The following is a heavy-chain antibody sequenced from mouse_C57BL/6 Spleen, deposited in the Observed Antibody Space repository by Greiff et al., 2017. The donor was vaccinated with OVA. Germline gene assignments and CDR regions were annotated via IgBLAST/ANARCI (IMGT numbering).Heavy chain of an antibody. D-gene: IGHD3-3*01. J-gene: IGHJ2*01. V-gene: IGHV14-2*01. Sequence: VQLQQPGAELVKPGASVKLSCTASGFNIKDYYMHWVKQRTEQGLEWMGRIDPEDGETTYAPKLQGKATITAYTTSNTAYRQLSSLTSEDTAVYYSASSANSDYWGQGTTLTVSS. CDR3: ASSANSDY. CDR1: GFNIKDYY. CDR2: IDPEDGET.